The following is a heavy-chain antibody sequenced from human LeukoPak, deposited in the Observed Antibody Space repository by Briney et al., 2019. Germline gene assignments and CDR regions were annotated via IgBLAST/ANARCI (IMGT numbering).Heavy chain of an antibody. J-gene: IGHJ5*02. CDR1: GDPISSSDSY. CDR3: ASCRAHWFGP. Sequence: SQTLSLTCTVSGDPISSSDSYWSWIRQPPGKGLEWIGFIYHSGSTYYNPSLKSRVTISVDTSKNQFSLKLNSVTAADTAVYYCASCRAHWFGPWGQGMLVTVSS. V-gene: IGHV4-30-4*01. CDR2: IYHSGST.